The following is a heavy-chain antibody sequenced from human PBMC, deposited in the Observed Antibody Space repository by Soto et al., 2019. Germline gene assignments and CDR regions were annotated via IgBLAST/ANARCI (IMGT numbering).Heavy chain of an antibody. V-gene: IGHV1-18*01. Sequence: ASVKVSCKASGYTFTSYGISWVRQAPGQGLEWMGWISAYNGNTNYAQKLQGRVTMTTDTSTSTAYMELGSLRSDDTAVYYCARDTGYSSGWYAGNSFDYWGQGTLVTVSS. CDR3: ARDTGYSSGWYAGNSFDY. D-gene: IGHD6-19*01. CDR1: GYTFTSYG. CDR2: ISAYNGNT. J-gene: IGHJ4*02.